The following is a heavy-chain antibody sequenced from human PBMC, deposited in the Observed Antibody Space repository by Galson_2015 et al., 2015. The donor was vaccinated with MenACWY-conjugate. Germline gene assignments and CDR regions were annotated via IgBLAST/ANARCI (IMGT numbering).Heavy chain of an antibody. V-gene: IGHV3-7*03. D-gene: IGHD6-19*01. CDR2: IKHDGSGK. CDR1: GFTFSNSW. CDR3: ARAKEQWLSKTFDL. J-gene: IGHJ3*01. Sequence: SLRLSCAASGFTFSNSWMGWVRRAPGKGLEWVANIKHDGSGKYYVDSVKGRFIISRDNAKNSLYLQMDSLRAEDTAVYYCARAKEQWLSKTFDLWGQGTMVTVSS.